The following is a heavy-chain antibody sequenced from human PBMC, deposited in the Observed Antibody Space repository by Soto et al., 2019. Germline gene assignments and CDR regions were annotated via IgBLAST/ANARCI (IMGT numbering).Heavy chain of an antibody. CDR3: AINTIHLGELSFDY. D-gene: IGHD3-16*02. Sequence: QVQLQESGPGLVKPSETLSLTCTVSGGSISSYYWSWIRQPPGKGLEWIGYIYYSGSTNYNPSLKRRVTRSVDTSKNQFSLKLSSVTAADTAVYYCAINTIHLGELSFDYWGQGTLVTVSS. CDR1: GGSISSYY. J-gene: IGHJ4*02. CDR2: IYYSGST. V-gene: IGHV4-59*08.